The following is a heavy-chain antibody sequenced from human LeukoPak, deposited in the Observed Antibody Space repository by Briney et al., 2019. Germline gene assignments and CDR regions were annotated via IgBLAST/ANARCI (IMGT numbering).Heavy chain of an antibody. V-gene: IGHV4-4*02. CDR2: IIHSGNT. CDR3: TGYNIPYTFEF. Sequence: PSGTLSLTCSVYGGSISRGTWWTWVRQSPGKGLQWIGDIIHSGNTNYNPSLRSRLTMSLVKSRNQLSLKLSSVTAADTAVYYCTGYNIPYTFEFWGQGTLVTVSS. CDR1: GGSISRGTW. D-gene: IGHD1-14*01. J-gene: IGHJ4*02.